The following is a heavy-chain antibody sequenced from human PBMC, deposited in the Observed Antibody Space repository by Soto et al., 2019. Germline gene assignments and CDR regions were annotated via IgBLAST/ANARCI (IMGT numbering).Heavy chain of an antibody. Sequence: EVQLLESGGGLVQPGESLRLSCAFSGFIFGNYMMTWVRQAPGKGLERVSTTSAGGESTDYADSVKGRFTISRDNSKNTLYLQMDSLGVEDTAVYYCAPHVHCSGGSCHYDAFDIRGQGTMVTVSS. CDR3: APHVHCSGGSCHYDAFDI. CDR2: TSAGGEST. CDR1: GFIFGNYM. D-gene: IGHD2-15*01. V-gene: IGHV3-23*01. J-gene: IGHJ3*02.